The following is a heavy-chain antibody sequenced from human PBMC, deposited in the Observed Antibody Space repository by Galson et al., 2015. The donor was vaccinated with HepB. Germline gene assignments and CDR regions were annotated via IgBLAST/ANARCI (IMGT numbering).Heavy chain of an antibody. V-gene: IGHV4-61*01. CDR3: ASGDCSGGSSYSTWVDY. CDR1: GGSVSSGSYY. CDR2: IYYSGST. Sequence: SETLSLTCTVSGGSVSSGSYYWSWIRQPPGKGLEWIGYIYYSGSTNYNPSLKSRVTISVDTSKNQFSLKLSSVTAADASVYYCASGDCSGGSSYSTWVDYWGQGSRVADS. D-gene: IGHD2-15*01. J-gene: IGHJ4*02.